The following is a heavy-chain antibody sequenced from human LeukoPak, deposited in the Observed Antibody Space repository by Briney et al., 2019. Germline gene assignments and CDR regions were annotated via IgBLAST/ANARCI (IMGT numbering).Heavy chain of an antibody. Sequence: SETLSLTCAVYGGSFSGYYWSWIRQPPGKGLEWIGEINHSGSTNYNPSLKSRVTISVDTSKNQFSLKLSSVTAADTAVYYCARHGVRGLWSGYYMGDNFDYWGQGTLVTVSS. D-gene: IGHD3-3*01. J-gene: IGHJ4*02. CDR1: GGSFSGYY. V-gene: IGHV4-34*01. CDR3: ARHGVRGLWSGYYMGDNFDY. CDR2: INHSGST.